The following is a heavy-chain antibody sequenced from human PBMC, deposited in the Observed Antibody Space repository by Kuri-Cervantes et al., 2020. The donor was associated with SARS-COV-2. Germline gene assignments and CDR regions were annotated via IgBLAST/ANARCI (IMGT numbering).Heavy chain of an antibody. CDR2: ISYDGSNK. CDR3: ARELESTIFGVVIHHYFDY. Sequence: WLRQAPGNGLEWVAVISYDGSNKYYADSVKGRFTISRDNSKNTLYLQMNSLRAEDTAVYYCARELESTIFGVVIHHYFDYWAREPWSPSPQ. J-gene: IGHJ4*02. D-gene: IGHD3-3*01. V-gene: IGHV3-30-3*01.